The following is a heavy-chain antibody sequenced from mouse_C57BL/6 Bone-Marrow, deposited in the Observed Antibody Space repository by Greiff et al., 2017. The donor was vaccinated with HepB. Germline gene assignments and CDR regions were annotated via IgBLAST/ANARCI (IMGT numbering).Heavy chain of an antibody. CDR2: INYDGSST. CDR3: ARDKTGYGNYCWYFDG. V-gene: IGHV5-16*01. D-gene: IGHD2-10*02. J-gene: IGHJ1*03. CDR1: GFTFSDYY. Sequence: DVQLVESEGGLVQPGSSMKLSCTASGFTFSDYYMAWVRQVPEKGLEWVANINYDGSSTYYLDSLKSRFIISRDNAKNILYLQMSSLKSEDTATYYCARDKTGYGNYCWYFDGWGTGTTVTVSS.